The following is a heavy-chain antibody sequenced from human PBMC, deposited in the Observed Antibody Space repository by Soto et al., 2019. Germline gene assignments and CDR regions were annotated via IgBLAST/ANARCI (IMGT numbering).Heavy chain of an antibody. J-gene: IGHJ6*02. CDR2: ISYEGSNT. Sequence: QVRLVESGGGVVQPGRSLRLSCVASGFTFGTYAIHWVRQAPGKGLQWVALISYEGSNTYYADSVKGRFTISRDNSKNTLYLEMNTLRPEDTAVCYCARVTPGNNLYYFSGLDVWGQGTSVIVSS. CDR3: ARVTPGNNLYYFSGLDV. CDR1: GFTFGTYA. V-gene: IGHV3-30-3*01. D-gene: IGHD1-1*01.